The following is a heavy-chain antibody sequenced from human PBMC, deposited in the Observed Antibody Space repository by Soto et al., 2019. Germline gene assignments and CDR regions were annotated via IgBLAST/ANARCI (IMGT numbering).Heavy chain of an antibody. V-gene: IGHV3-74*01. CDR3: ARGVTAMDYYYYGMDV. J-gene: IGHJ6*02. Sequence: EVQLVESGGGLVQPGGSLRLSCAASGFTFSSYWMHWVRQAPGKGLVWVSRINSEGSSTSYADSVKGRFTISRDNAKNTLYLQRNSLRAEDTAVYYCARGVTAMDYYYYGMDVWGQGTTVTGSS. D-gene: IGHD5-18*01. CDR1: GFTFSSYW. CDR2: INSEGSST.